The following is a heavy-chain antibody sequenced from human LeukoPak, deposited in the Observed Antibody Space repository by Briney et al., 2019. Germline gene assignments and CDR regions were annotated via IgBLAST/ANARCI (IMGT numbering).Heavy chain of an antibody. CDR3: ARDGSGRVPEMSAPDY. CDR2: IRSSSRTI. V-gene: IGHV3-48*01. J-gene: IGHJ4*02. CDR1: GFTFSSYS. D-gene: IGHD3-10*01. Sequence: QSGGSLRLSCAASGFTFSSYSMNWVRQAPGKGLEWVSYIRSSSRTIYYADSVKGRFTISRDNAKNSLFLQMNSLRAEDTAVYYCARDGSGRVPEMSAPDYWGQGTLVTVSS.